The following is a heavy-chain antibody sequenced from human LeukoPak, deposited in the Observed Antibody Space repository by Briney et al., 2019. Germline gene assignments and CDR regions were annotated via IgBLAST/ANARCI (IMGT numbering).Heavy chain of an antibody. CDR1: NYTFISYG. Sequence: GASVKASCKTSNYTFISYGMSWVRQAPGQGLEWMGWINTNTGNPTYAQGFTGRFVFSLDTSVSTAYLQISSLKAEDTAVYYCVLGSGSPDAFDIWGQGTMATVSS. CDR3: VLGSGSPDAFDI. V-gene: IGHV7-4-1*02. J-gene: IGHJ3*02. CDR2: INTNTGNP. D-gene: IGHD3-22*01.